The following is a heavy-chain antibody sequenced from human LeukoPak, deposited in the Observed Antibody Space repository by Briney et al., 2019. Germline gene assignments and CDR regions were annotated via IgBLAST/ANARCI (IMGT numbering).Heavy chain of an antibody. CDR1: GASISTIISY. D-gene: IGHD1-26*01. V-gene: IGHV4-61*05. CDR2: IFYSGST. CDR3: ARAIVGVTHLDY. Sequence: SETLSLTCTVSGASISTIISYWGWIRQTPGKGLEWIGYIFYSGSTNYNPSLKSRVTISVDTSKKQFYLKLSSVTAADTAVYYCARAIVGVTHLDYWGQGALVTVSS. J-gene: IGHJ4*02.